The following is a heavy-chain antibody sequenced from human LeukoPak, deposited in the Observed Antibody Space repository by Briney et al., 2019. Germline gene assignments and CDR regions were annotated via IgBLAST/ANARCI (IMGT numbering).Heavy chain of an antibody. D-gene: IGHD2-15*01. CDR3: VREGVSCGRKRSAFDL. J-gene: IGHJ3*01. V-gene: IGHV3-30*04. CDR1: GFTFSSCP. CDR2: IASDGSYR. Sequence: GRSLRLSCEASGFTFSSCPMNWVRQAPGQGLEWVAVIASDGSYRHYADSVKGRFTISRDNSRNTVYLQMNSLTVEDTALYSCVREGVSCGRKRSAFDLWGHGTMVNVSS.